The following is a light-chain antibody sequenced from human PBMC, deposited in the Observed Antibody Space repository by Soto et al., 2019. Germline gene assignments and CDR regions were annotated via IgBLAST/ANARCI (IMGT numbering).Light chain of an antibody. CDR1: SSDVGGYNY. J-gene: IGLJ3*02. CDR3: RAFTSSHTWV. CDR2: EVT. V-gene: IGLV2-14*01. Sequence: QSALTQPASVSGSPGQSITISCTGTSSDVGGYNYVSWYQQHPGKAPKVMIYEVTNRPSGVSNRFSGSKSGNTASLTISGLQAEDEADYHCRAFTSSHTWVFGGGTKLTVL.